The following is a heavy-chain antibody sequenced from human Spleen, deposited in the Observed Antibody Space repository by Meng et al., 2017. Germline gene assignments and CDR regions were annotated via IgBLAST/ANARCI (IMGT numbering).Heavy chain of an antibody. CDR1: GFTFSSYS. V-gene: IGHV3-21*01. D-gene: IGHD6-19*01. J-gene: IGHJ4*02. Sequence: GGSLRLSCAASGFTFSSYSMNWVRQAPGKGLEWVSSISSSSSYIYYADSVKGRFTISRDNAKNSLYLQMNSLRAEDTAVYYCAREEAVAGTFPLNYWGQGTRVTVSS. CDR3: AREEAVAGTFPLNY. CDR2: ISSSSSYI.